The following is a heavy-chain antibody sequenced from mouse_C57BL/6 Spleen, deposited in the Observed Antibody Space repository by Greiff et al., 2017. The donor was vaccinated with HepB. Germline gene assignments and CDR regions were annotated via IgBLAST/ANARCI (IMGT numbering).Heavy chain of an antibody. CDR1: GYTFTDYN. J-gene: IGHJ4*01. CDR3: ARAPYDYLLAMDY. Sequence: EVQLQQSGPELVKPGASVKIPCKASGYTFTDYNMDWVKQSHGKSLEWIGDINPNNGGTIYNQKFKGKATLTVDTSSSTAYMELRSLTSEDTAVYYCARAPYDYLLAMDYWGQGTSVTVSS. CDR2: INPNNGGT. D-gene: IGHD2-4*01. V-gene: IGHV1-18*01.